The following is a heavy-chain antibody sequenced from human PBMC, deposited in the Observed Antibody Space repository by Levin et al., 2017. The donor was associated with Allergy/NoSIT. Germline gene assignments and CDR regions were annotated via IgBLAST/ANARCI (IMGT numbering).Heavy chain of an antibody. Sequence: TSETLSLTCTVSGGSISSYYWSWIRQPPGKGLEWIGYIYYSGSTNYNPSLKSRVTISVDTSKNQFSLKLSSVTAADTAVYYCARDKSLAAFDIWGQGTMVTVSS. CDR2: IYYSGST. V-gene: IGHV4-59*01. CDR3: ARDKSLAAFDI. D-gene: IGHD3-3*02. CDR1: GGSISSYY. J-gene: IGHJ3*02.